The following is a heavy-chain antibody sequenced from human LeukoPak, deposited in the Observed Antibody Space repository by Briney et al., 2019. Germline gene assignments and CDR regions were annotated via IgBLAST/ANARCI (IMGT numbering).Heavy chain of an antibody. D-gene: IGHD2-8*02. V-gene: IGHV3-7*03. CDR3: ATYTQHFGAPGGADY. CDR2: INKDGSEK. CDR1: GLTFSGYW. Sequence: GGSLTLSCVVSGLTFSGYWMRWVRQAPGKGLEWVAAINKDGSEKRYVDSVEGRFTISRDNARNSVYLQMTSLGAEDTAVYYCATYTQHFGAPGGADYWGLGTLVTVSS. J-gene: IGHJ4*02.